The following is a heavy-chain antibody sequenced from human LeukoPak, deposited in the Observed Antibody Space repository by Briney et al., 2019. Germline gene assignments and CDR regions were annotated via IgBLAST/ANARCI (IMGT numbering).Heavy chain of an antibody. Sequence: SETLSLTCIVSGYSISSGYYWGWIRQPPGKGLEWIGNIHHSGSTYYNPSLKSRVTISVDTSKNQFSLKLSSVTAADTAVYYCARLCGGDCSTGYGMDVWGQGTTVTVSS. CDR3: ARLCGGDCSTGYGMDV. CDR1: GYSISSGYY. V-gene: IGHV4-38-2*02. D-gene: IGHD2-21*02. CDR2: IHHSGST. J-gene: IGHJ6*02.